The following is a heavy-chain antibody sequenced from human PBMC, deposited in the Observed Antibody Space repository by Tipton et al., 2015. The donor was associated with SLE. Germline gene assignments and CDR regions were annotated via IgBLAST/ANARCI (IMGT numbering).Heavy chain of an antibody. V-gene: IGHV4-59*11. CDR1: GASISSHY. CDR2: IHYSRDI. CDR3: VRVIVPASRGAFDI. D-gene: IGHD2-2*01. J-gene: IGHJ3*02. Sequence: TLSLTCTVSGASISSHYWNWIRQPPGKGLEWIGYIHYSRDINYNPSLKSRLTMSVDMSNNQLYLRLSSVTAADTALYYCVRVIVPASRGAFDIWGQGTMVTVSS.